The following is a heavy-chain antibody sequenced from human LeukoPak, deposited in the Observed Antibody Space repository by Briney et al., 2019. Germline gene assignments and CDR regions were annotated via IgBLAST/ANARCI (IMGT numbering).Heavy chain of an antibody. V-gene: IGHV4-39*01. CDR2: IYYSGST. J-gene: IGHJ4*02. CDR3: ARLSGSCSAFDY. CDR1: GGSISSSSYY. D-gene: IGHD1-26*01. Sequence: PSETLSLTCTVSGGSISSSSYYWGWIRQPPGKGLEWIGSIYYSGSTYYNPSLKSRVTISVDTSKNQFSLKLSSVTAADTAVYYCARLSGSCSAFDYWGQGTLVTVSS.